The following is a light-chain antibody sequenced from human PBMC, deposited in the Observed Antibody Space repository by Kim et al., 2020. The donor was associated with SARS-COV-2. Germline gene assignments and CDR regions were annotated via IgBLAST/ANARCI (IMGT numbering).Light chain of an antibody. CDR2: GNS. CDR1: SSNIGADYD. Sequence: QSVLTQPPSVSGAPGQRVTISCTGSSSNIGADYDVHWYQQLPGTAPRLLISGNSNRPSGVPDRFSGTKSGTSASLAITGLQAEDEADYYCQSYDNSLSGWVFCGGTQLTVL. CDR3: QSYDNSLSGWV. V-gene: IGLV1-40*01. J-gene: IGLJ3*02.